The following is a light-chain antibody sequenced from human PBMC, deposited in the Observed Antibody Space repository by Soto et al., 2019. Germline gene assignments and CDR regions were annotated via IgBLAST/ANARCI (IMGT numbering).Light chain of an antibody. V-gene: IGLV2-14*03. CDR3: SSYTSRITYV. CDR2: DVS. J-gene: IGLJ1*01. CDR1: SSDVGGYNY. Sequence: QYVLTQPASVSGSPGQSITISCTGTSSDVGGYNYGSWYQQHPGKAPKPMIYDVSNRPSGVSYRVSGSKSGNTASLTISGLQAEDEADYYCSSYTSRITYVFGTGTKLTVL.